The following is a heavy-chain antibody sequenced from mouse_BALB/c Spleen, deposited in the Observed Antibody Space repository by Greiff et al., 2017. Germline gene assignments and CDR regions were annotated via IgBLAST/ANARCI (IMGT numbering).Heavy chain of an antibody. D-gene: IGHD4-1*01. J-gene: IGHJ2*01. V-gene: IGHV5-17*02. CDR3: ATGIYYFDY. CDR2: ISSGSSTI. Sequence: EVKLVESGGGLVQPGGSRKLSCAASGFTFSSFGMHWVRQAPEKGLEWVAYISSGSSTIYYADTVKGRFTISRDNPKNTLFLQMTSLRSEDTAMYYCATGIYYFDYWGQGTTLTVSS. CDR1: GFTFSSFG.